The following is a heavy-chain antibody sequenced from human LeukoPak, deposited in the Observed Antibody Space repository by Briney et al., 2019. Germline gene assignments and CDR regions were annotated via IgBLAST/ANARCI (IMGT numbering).Heavy chain of an antibody. V-gene: IGHV3-33*08. CDR1: GFKFTDYA. Sequence: PGGSLRLSCVASGFKFTDYAIHWVRQVPGRGLEWVAVVWFDGSYELYADSVKGRFSISRDNSNNTLYLQMDSLGVEDTAVYYCARGRYSSSWKDYWGQGTLVTVSS. CDR2: VWFDGSYE. J-gene: IGHJ4*02. D-gene: IGHD6-13*01. CDR3: ARGRYSSSWKDY.